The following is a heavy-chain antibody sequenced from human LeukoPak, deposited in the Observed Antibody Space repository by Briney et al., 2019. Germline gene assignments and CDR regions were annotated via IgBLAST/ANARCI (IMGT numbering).Heavy chain of an antibody. J-gene: IGHJ3*01. V-gene: IGHV4-61*02. CDR2: IHTSGST. CDR3: ARELRYDNSDSGAF. CDR1: GGSISSGSYY. D-gene: IGHD3-22*01. Sequence: SETLSLTCTVSGGSISSGSYYWSWIRQPAGKGLEWIGRIHTSGSTNYNPSLKSRVTISVDTSKNQFSLKLSSVTAADTAVYYCARELRYDNSDSGAFWGQGTVVTVSS.